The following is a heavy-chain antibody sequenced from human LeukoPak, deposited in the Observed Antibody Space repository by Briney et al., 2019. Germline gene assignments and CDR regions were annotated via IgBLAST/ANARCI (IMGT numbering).Heavy chain of an antibody. CDR2: IYHSGST. D-gene: IGHD6-19*01. J-gene: IGHJ4*02. V-gene: IGHV4-38-2*01. CDR1: GYSISSGYY. Sequence: PSETLSLTCAVSGYSISSGYYWGWIRQPPGKGLEWIGSIYHSGSTYYNPSHKSRVTISVDTSKNQFSLKLSSVTATDTAVYYCARGWDSSGWYILFGYWGQGTLVTVSS. CDR3: ARGWDSSGWYILFGY.